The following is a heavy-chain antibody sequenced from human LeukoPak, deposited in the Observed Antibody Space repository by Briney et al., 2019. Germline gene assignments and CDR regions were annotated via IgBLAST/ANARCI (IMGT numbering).Heavy chain of an antibody. CDR1: GYPFTAYY. D-gene: IGHD3-9*01. Sequence: ASVKVSCKASGYPFTAYYMHWVRQAPGQGLEWMGWISADNGNTYYTQNFQGRVSMTTDTSTSTAYMEVRSLRSDDTAVFYCARVDILTGYYFFDSWGQGTLVTVSS. CDR3: ARVDILTGYYFFDS. V-gene: IGHV1-18*01. CDR2: ISADNGNT. J-gene: IGHJ4*02.